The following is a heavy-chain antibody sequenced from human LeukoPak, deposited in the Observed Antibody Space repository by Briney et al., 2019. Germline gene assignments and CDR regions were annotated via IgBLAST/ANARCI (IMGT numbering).Heavy chain of an antibody. J-gene: IGHJ6*02. Sequence: GGSLRLSCAASGFTFSSHSMNWVRQAPGKGLEWVSYISSSCSTIYYAGSVKGRFTISRDNAKNSLYLQMNSLRAEDTAVYYCARGQAGGMDVWGQGTTVTVSS. V-gene: IGHV3-48*01. CDR3: ARGQAGGMDV. CDR1: GFTFSSHS. CDR2: ISSSCSTI.